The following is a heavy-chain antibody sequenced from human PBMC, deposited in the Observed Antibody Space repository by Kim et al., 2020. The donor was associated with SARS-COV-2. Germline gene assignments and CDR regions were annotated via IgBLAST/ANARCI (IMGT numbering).Heavy chain of an antibody. Sequence: SETLSLTCAVYGGSFSGYYWSWIRQPPGKGLEWIGEINHSGSTNYNPSLKSRVTISVDTSKNQFSLKLSSVTAADTAVYYCAREGQDVVGRWWDYWGQGTLVTVSS. CDR2: INHSGST. V-gene: IGHV4-34*01. CDR3: AREGQDVVGRWWDY. CDR1: GGSFSGYY. D-gene: IGHD5-12*01. J-gene: IGHJ4*02.